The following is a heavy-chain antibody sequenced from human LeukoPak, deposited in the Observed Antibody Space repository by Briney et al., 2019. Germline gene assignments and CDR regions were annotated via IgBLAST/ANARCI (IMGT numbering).Heavy chain of an antibody. V-gene: IGHV3-15*01. Sequence: PGGSLRLSCAASGFTFSGAWMSWVRQAPGKGLEWVGRIKSKVDGETIIYAAPVKDRFTISRDDSRLQMDSLKTEDTAVYYCAADLPVFGVGEFDSWGQGTLVIVSS. J-gene: IGHJ4*02. D-gene: IGHD3-3*01. CDR1: GFTFSGAW. CDR3: AADLPVFGVGEFDS. CDR2: IKSKVDGETI.